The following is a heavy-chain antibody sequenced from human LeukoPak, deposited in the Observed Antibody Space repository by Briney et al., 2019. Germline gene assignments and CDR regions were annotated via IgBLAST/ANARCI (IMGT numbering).Heavy chain of an antibody. Sequence: GGSLRLSCADSGFSFSSYSLNWVRQAPGKGLEWVSYISSSSSTIYYADSVKGRFTISRDSTKNSLYLQMNSLRAEDTAVYYCARSYDFWSGYSPYFDYWGQGTLVTVSS. J-gene: IGHJ4*02. V-gene: IGHV3-48*01. D-gene: IGHD3-3*01. CDR1: GFSFSSYS. CDR3: ARSYDFWSGYSPYFDY. CDR2: ISSSSSTI.